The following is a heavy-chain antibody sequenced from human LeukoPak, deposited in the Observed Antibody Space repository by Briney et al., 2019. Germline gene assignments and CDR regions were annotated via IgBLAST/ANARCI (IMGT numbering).Heavy chain of an antibody. CDR1: GGTFSSYA. J-gene: IGHJ5*02. D-gene: IGHD3-16*02. V-gene: IGHV1-69*13. CDR2: IIPIFGTA. CDR3: ARDQGDYVWGSYRPNWFDP. Sequence: SVKVSCKASGGTFSSYAISWVRQAPGQGLEWMGGIIPIFGTANYAQKFQGRVTITADESTSTAYMELSSLRSEDTAVYYCARDQGDYVWGSYRPNWFDPWGQGTLVTVSS.